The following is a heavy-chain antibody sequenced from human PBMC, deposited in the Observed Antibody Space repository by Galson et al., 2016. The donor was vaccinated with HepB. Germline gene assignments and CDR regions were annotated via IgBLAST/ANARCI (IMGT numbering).Heavy chain of an antibody. D-gene: IGHD3-10*01. CDR1: GFRFSSYA. CDR2: ISGSGGRT. V-gene: IGHV3-23*01. J-gene: IGHJ6*02. CDR3: AKDGDFASGSALYGMDV. Sequence: SLRLSCAAPGFRFSSYAVSWVRQAPGKGLEWVSGISGSGGRTYYADSVKGRFTISRDNSKNTVYLQMNSLRVEDTALYYCAKDGDFASGSALYGMDVWGQGTTVTVSS.